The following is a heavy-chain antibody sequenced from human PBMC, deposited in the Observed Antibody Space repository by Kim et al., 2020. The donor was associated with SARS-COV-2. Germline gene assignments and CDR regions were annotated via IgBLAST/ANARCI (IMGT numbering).Heavy chain of an antibody. CDR2: INPSGGST. Sequence: ASVKVSCKASGYTFTSYYMHWVRQAPGQGLEWMGIINPSGGSTSYAQKFQGSVTMTRDTSTSTVYMELSSLRSEDTAVYYCARGIAVAGTGGVDYYYYYGMDVWGQGTTVTVSS. D-gene: IGHD6-19*01. CDR1: GYTFTSYY. CDR3: ARGIAVAGTGGVDYYYYYGMDV. J-gene: IGHJ6*02. V-gene: IGHV1-46*01.